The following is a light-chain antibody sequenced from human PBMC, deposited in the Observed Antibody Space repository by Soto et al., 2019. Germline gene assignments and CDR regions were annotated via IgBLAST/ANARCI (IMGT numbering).Light chain of an antibody. V-gene: IGLV2-8*01. Sequence: QSVLTQPPPASGSPGQPVTIPCPGTNSDVGGYNYVSWYQQHPGKAPKLMIYDVSKRPSGVPDHFSGSKSGKTASLTVSGLQAEDEADYYCSSYAGTNIHYVFGTGTKVTVL. CDR3: SSYAGTNIHYV. CDR1: NSDVGGYNY. CDR2: DVS. J-gene: IGLJ1*01.